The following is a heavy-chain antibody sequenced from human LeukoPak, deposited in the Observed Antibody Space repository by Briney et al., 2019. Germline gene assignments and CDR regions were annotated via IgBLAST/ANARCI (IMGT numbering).Heavy chain of an antibody. J-gene: IGHJ4*02. D-gene: IGHD6-6*01. V-gene: IGHV3-30*02. CDR3: AKRVPYTSSSVYFDY. CDR2: IRYDGSNK. Sequence: PGGSLRLSCAASGFTFSNHGMHWVRQAPGRGLEWVAFIRYDGSNKYYADSVKGRFTISRDNSKNTLYLQMNSLRAEDTAIYYCAKRVPYTSSSVYFDYWGQGTLVTVSS. CDR1: GFTFSNHG.